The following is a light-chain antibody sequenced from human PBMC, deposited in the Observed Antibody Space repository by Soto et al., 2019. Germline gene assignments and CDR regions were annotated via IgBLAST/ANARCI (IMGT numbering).Light chain of an antibody. CDR1: SSDVGGYNY. V-gene: IGLV2-8*01. CDR3: NYYADSKTHV. CDR2: EVS. Sequence: QSALTQPPSASGSPGQSVTISCTGTSSDVGGYNYVSWYQQHPGKAPKLMIYEVSKRPSGVPHRFSGSTSDNTASLTVSGRQAEHEANYYCNYYADSKTHVFGHGTKVTVL. J-gene: IGLJ1*01.